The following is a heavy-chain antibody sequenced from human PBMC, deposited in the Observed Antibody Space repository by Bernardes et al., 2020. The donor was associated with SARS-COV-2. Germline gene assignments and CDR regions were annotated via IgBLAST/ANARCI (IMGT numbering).Heavy chain of an antibody. J-gene: IGHJ4*02. CDR1: GGSINSANW. D-gene: IGHD3-3*01. V-gene: IGHV4-4*02. CDR2: ILHTGNT. CDR3: AREEAIFGLDPLPYYFDY. Sequence: SESLSLTCAVSGGSINSANWWSWVRQPPGGGLEWVGEILHTGNTKYNPSLESRVSISLDKSKNQFSLKLTSVTAADTAVYFCAREEAIFGLDPLPYYFDYWGQGTLVTVSS.